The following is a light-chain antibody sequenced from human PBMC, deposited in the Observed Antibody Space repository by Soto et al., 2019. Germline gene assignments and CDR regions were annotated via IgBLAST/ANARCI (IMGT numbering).Light chain of an antibody. V-gene: IGKV3-20*01. CDR1: QSVSSSS. CDR2: GGS. J-gene: IGKJ2*01. CDR3: QQYGYSRDT. Sequence: EIVLTQSPGTLSLSPGERATLSCRASQSVSSSSLAWYQQKPGQAPRLLIYGGSNRATGIPDRFSGSGSETDFTLTISRLAPEDFAVYYCQQYGYSRDTFGQGTKLEIK.